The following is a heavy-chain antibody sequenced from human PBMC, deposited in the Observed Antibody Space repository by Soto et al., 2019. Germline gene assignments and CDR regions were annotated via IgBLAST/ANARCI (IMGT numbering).Heavy chain of an antibody. J-gene: IGHJ6*02. CDR2: IYYSGST. CDR1: GGSISSGGYY. CDR3: ARAEGYSRGPPRSHYYYYYGMDV. V-gene: IGHV4-31*03. D-gene: IGHD6-13*01. Sequence: PSETLSLTCTVSGGSISSGGYYWSWIRQHPGKGLEWIGYIYYSGSTYYNPSLKSRVTISVDTSKNQFSLKLSSVTAADTAVYYCARAEGYSRGPPRSHYYYYYGMDVWGQGTTVTVSS.